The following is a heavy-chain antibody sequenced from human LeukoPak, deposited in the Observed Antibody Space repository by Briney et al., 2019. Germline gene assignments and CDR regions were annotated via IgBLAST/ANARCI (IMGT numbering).Heavy chain of an antibody. CDR2: IYPGDSDT. CDR1: GYSFTKYW. V-gene: IGHV5-51*01. D-gene: IGHD2-2*01. Sequence: GESLKISCKGSGYSFTKYWIGWVRQMPGKGLEWMGIIYPGDSDTRYSPSFQGQVTISADKSISTAYLQWSSLKASDTAMYYCARVVVVPAATLNWFDPWGQGTLVTVSS. CDR3: ARVVVVPAATLNWFDP. J-gene: IGHJ5*02.